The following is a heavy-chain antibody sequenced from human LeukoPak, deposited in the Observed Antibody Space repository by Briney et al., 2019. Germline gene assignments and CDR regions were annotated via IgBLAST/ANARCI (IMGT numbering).Heavy chain of an antibody. CDR3: ARGDPHADL. Sequence: GGSLRLSCAASGFDLSTYEMNWIRQAPGKGLEWIADITISGHTKNYADSVKGRFTTSRDNARTSLYLQMNSLRVEDTGVYYCARGDPHADLWGQGTLVTVSS. J-gene: IGHJ5*02. CDR1: GFDLSTYE. V-gene: IGHV3-48*03. CDR2: ITISGHTK.